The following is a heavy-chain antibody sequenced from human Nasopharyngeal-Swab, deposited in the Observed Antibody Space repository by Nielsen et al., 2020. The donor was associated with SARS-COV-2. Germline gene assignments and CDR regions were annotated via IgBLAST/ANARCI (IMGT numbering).Heavy chain of an antibody. V-gene: IGHV5-51*01. CDR1: GYSFTSYW. CDR3: ARRGIAARLDYYYYMDV. D-gene: IGHD6-6*01. CDR2: IYPGDSDT. J-gene: IGHJ6*03. Sequence: GGSLRLSCKGSGYSFTSYWIGWVRQMPGKGLEWMGIIYPGDSDTRYSPSFQGQVTISADKSISTAYLQWSSLKASDTAMYYCARRGIAARLDYYYYMDVWGKGTTVTVSS.